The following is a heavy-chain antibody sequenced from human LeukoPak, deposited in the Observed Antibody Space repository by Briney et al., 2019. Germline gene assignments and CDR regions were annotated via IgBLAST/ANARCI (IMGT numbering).Heavy chain of an antibody. Sequence: PGRSLRLSCAASGFTFSSYGMHWVRQAPGKGLEWVAVIWYDGSNKYYADSVKGRFTISRDNSKNTLYLQMNSLRAEDTAVYYCAKRGTYSDGYFDYWGQGTLVTVSS. D-gene: IGHD3-16*01. CDR3: AKRGTYSDGYFDY. CDR1: GFTFSSYG. J-gene: IGHJ4*02. CDR2: IWYDGSNK. V-gene: IGHV3-33*06.